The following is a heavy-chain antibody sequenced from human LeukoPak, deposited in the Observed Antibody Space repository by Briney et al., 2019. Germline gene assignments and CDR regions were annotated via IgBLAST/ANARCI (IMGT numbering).Heavy chain of an antibody. CDR1: GFTFSSYA. J-gene: IGHJ4*02. V-gene: IGHV3-30-3*01. Sequence: GGSLRLSCAASGFTFSSYAMHWVRQAPGKGLGWVATISYAGNNKYFADSVKCRFTISRDNSKSTLFLQMNSLRAEDTALYYCARDYADGSRNYYYFDYWGRGTLVTVSS. CDR3: ARDYADGSRNYYYFDY. D-gene: IGHD3-10*01. CDR2: ISYAGNNK.